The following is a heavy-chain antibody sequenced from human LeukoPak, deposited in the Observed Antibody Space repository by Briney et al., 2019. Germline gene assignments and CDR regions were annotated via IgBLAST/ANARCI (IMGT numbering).Heavy chain of an antibody. J-gene: IGHJ1*01. D-gene: IGHD3-3*01. CDR3: ARDVTLFLEHL. Sequence: GGSLRLSCAASGFTFSTYYMPWVRQAPGKGLEWVSVMSASGNTYYADSVKGRFTISRHNSSNMVYLQMNNLRPEDTTLCFCARDVTLFLEHLWGESPLVTVSS. V-gene: IGHV3-53*04. CDR1: GFTFSTYY. CDR2: MSASGNT.